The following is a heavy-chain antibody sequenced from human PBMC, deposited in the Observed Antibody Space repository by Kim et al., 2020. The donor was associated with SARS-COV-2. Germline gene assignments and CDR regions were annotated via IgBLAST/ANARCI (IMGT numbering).Heavy chain of an antibody. Sequence: SVKVSCKASGGTFSSYAISWVRQAPGQGLEWMGGIIPIFGTANYAQKFQGRVTITADESTSTAYMELSSLRSEDTAVYYCARSVYQLLIDPYFDYWGQGTLVTVSS. V-gene: IGHV1-69*13. J-gene: IGHJ4*02. CDR1: GGTFSSYA. D-gene: IGHD2-2*01. CDR3: ARSVYQLLIDPYFDY. CDR2: IIPIFGTA.